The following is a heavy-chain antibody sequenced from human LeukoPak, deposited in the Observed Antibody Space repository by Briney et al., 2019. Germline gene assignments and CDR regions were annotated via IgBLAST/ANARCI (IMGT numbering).Heavy chain of an antibody. D-gene: IGHD3-22*01. CDR3: ARAQPDYYDSSGYSPSWVY. J-gene: IGHJ4*02. CDR1: GYTFTSYG. V-gene: IGHV1-18*01. CDR2: ISAYNGNT. Sequence: ASVKVSCKASGYTFTSYGISWVRQAPGQGLEWMGWISAYNGNTNYAQKLQGRVTMTTDTSTSTAYMELRSLRSDDTAVYYCARAQPDYYDSSGYSPSWVYWGQGTLVTVSS.